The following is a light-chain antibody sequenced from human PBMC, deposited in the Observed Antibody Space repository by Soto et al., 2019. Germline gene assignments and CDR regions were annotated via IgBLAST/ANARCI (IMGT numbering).Light chain of an antibody. J-gene: IGKJ5*01. CDR3: QQYHNWPIT. V-gene: IGKV1-5*01. CDR2: DAS. CDR1: QSISSW. Sequence: DIQMTQSPSTLSASLGDRVTITCRASQSISSWLAWYQQKPGKAPKFLIYDASSLESGVPSRFSGSGSGTEFTLTISSLQPEDFAVYYCQQYHNWPITFGQGTRLEIK.